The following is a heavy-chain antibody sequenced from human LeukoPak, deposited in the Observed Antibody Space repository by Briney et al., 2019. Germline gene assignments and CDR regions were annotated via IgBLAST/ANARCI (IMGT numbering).Heavy chain of an antibody. J-gene: IGHJ4*02. D-gene: IGHD3-10*01. CDR1: GGSISSGDYY. CDR3: ARVVGWFGELSLDY. Sequence: PSQTLSLTCTVSGGSISSGDYYWSWIRQPPGKGREWIGYIYYSGSTYYNPSLKSRVTISVDTSKNQFSLKLSSVTAADTAVYYCARVVGWFGELSLDYWVQGNLVTVSS. V-gene: IGHV4-30-4*08. CDR2: IYYSGST.